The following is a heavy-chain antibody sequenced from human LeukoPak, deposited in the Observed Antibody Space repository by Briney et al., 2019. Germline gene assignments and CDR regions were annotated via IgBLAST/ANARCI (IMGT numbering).Heavy chain of an antibody. CDR3: ARGDYGDYVNAFDI. D-gene: IGHD4-17*01. CDR2: ISSSSSYI. Sequence: GGSLRLSCAVSGFTFSSYSMNWVRQAPGKGLEWVSSISSSSSYIYYADSVKGRFTISRDNAKNSLYLQMNSLRAEDTAVYYCARGDYGDYVNAFDIWGQGTMVTVSS. J-gene: IGHJ3*02. CDR1: GFTFSSYS. V-gene: IGHV3-21*01.